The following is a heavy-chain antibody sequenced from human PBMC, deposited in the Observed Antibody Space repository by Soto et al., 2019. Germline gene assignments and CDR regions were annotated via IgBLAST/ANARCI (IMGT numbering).Heavy chain of an antibody. V-gene: IGHV1-2*02. Sequence: ASVKVSCKASGYTFTGCYMHWVRQAPGQGLEWMGWINPNSGGTNYAQKFQGRVTMTRDTSISTAYMELSRLRSDDTAVYYCARDRNSSWPYYYYYGMDVWGQGTTVTVSS. CDR3: ARDRNSSWPYYYYYGMDV. J-gene: IGHJ6*02. D-gene: IGHD6-13*01. CDR1: GYTFTGCY. CDR2: INPNSGGT.